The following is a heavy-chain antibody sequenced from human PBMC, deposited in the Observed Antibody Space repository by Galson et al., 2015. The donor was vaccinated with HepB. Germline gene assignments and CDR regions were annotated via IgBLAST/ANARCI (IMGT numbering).Heavy chain of an antibody. CDR2: IYYSGST. J-gene: IGHJ4*02. D-gene: IGHD5-18*01. CDR1: GGSISSYY. V-gene: IGHV4-59*01. Sequence: ETLSLTCTVSGGSISSYYWSWIRQPPGKGLEWIGYIYYSGSTNYNPSLKSRVTISVNTSKNQFSLKLSSVTAADTAVYYCARSGKSGYSYGYWGQGTLVTVSS. CDR3: ARSGKSGYSYGY.